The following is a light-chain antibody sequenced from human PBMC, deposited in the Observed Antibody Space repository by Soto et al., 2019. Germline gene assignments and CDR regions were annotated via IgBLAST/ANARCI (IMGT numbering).Light chain of an antibody. V-gene: IGLV2-14*01. CDR1: GSDISAYNY. CDR2: EVG. J-gene: IGLJ1*01. Sequence: QSALTQPDSVSGSPGQSITISCTGTGSDISAYNYVSWYQQHPGKAPKLMIYEVGDRPSGLSNRFSGSKSGNTASLTISRFQPEDEADYYCSSYTSNNFDVFGTGTKLTAL. CDR3: SSYTSNNFDV.